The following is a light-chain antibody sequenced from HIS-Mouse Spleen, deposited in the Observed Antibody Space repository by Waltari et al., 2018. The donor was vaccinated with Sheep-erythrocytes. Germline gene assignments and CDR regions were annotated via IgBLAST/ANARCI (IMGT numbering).Light chain of an antibody. Sequence: QSALTQPPSASGSPGQSVTISCTGTSSAVGGYTYCLWYQQPPGKAPKLMIYEVSKRPSGVPDRFSGSKSGNTASLTISGLQAEDEADYYCCSYAGSYNHVFATGTKVTVL. V-gene: IGLV2-8*01. J-gene: IGLJ1*01. CDR1: SSAVGGYTY. CDR2: EVS. CDR3: CSYAGSYNHV.